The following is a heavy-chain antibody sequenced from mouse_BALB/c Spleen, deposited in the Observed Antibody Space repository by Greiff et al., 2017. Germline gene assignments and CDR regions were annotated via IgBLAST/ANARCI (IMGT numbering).Heavy chain of an antibody. CDR3: ARDDYDEGHYFDY. CDR2: ISSGGST. Sequence: EVKLVESGGGLVKPGGSLKLSCAASGFTFSSYAMSWVRQTPEKRLGWVASISSGGSTYYPDSVKGRFTISRDNARNILYLQMSSLRSEDTAMYYCARDDYDEGHYFDYWGQGTTLTVSS. D-gene: IGHD2-4*01. V-gene: IGHV5-6-5*01. J-gene: IGHJ2*01. CDR1: GFTFSSYA.